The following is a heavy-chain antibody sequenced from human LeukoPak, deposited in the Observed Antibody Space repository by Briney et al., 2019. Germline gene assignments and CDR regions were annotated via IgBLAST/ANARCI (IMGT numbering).Heavy chain of an antibody. CDR3: ARDLRVAVAGRNYFDY. V-gene: IGHV1-18*01. D-gene: IGHD6-19*01. CDR2: ISAYNGNT. CDR1: GYTFTSYG. Sequence: EASVKVSCTASGYTFTSYGISWVRRAPGQGLEWMGWISAYNGNTNYAQKLQGRVTMTTDTSTSTAYMELRSLRSDDTAVYYCARDLRVAVAGRNYFDYWGQGTLVTVSS. J-gene: IGHJ4*02.